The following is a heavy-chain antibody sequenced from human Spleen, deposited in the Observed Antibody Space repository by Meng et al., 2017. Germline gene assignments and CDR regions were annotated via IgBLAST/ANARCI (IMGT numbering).Heavy chain of an antibody. CDR1: GGSFSDYY. CDR2: INHSGST. Sequence: QVQLNLWGAGWLKPSETLSLTCVVSGGSFSDYYWSWIRQPPGKGLEWIGEINHSGSTNYNPSLESRATISVDTSQNNLSLKLISVTAADSAVYYCARGPTTMAHDFDYWGQGTLVTVSS. V-gene: IGHV4-34*01. J-gene: IGHJ4*02. CDR3: ARGPTTMAHDFDY. D-gene: IGHD4-11*01.